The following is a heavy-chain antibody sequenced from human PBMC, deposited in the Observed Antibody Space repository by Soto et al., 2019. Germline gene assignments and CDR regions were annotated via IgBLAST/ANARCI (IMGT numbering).Heavy chain of an antibody. CDR2: MNPNSGDT. Sequence: QVQLVQSGAEVKKPGASVKVSCKASGYTFTSYDLNWVRQATGQGIEWMGWMNPNSGDTAYAQKFQDRITMTRNTSVSTAYMELSSLRSEATAVYYCARRSSSDYWGQGTLVTVSS. V-gene: IGHV1-8*01. D-gene: IGHD6-6*01. J-gene: IGHJ4*02. CDR1: GYTFTSYD. CDR3: ARRSSSDY.